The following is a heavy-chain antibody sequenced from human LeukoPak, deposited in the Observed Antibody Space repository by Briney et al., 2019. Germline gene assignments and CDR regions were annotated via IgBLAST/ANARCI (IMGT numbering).Heavy chain of an antibody. D-gene: IGHD5-18*01. J-gene: IGHJ5*02. CDR2: IYTSGST. CDR1: GGSISSYY. CDR3: ARLRPDTAMFPNRFDP. V-gene: IGHV4-4*07. Sequence: SETLSLTCTVSGGSISSYYWSWIRQPAGKGLEWIGRIYTSGSTNYNPSLKSRVTMSVDTSKNQFSLKLSSVTAADTAVYYCARLRPDTAMFPNRFDPWGQGTLVTVSS.